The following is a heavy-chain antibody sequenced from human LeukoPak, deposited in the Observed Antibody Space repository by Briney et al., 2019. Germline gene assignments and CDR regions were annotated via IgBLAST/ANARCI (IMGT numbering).Heavy chain of an antibody. Sequence: ASVKVSCKASGYTFTSYGISWVRQAPGQGLEWMGWISAYNGYTNYAQKLQDRVTMTTDTSTTTAYMELSSLRSEDTAVYYCARRILWFGELPFDYWGQGTLVTVSS. CDR1: GYTFTSYG. V-gene: IGHV1-18*01. D-gene: IGHD3-10*01. CDR3: ARRILWFGELPFDY. J-gene: IGHJ4*02. CDR2: ISAYNGYT.